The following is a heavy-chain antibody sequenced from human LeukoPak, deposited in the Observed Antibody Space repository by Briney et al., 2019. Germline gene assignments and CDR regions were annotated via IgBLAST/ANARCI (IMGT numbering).Heavy chain of an antibody. CDR3: AKAGTQQWLLFVGVY. CDR1: GFAFSNYW. Sequence: GGSLRLSCAASGFAFSNYWMSWVRQAPGKGLEWVANIKQDGSEKYYVDSVKGRFTISRDNSKNTLYLQMNSLRVEDTAMYYCAKAGTQQWLLFVGVYWGQGALVTVSS. D-gene: IGHD6-19*01. J-gene: IGHJ4*02. V-gene: IGHV3-7*01. CDR2: IKQDGSEK.